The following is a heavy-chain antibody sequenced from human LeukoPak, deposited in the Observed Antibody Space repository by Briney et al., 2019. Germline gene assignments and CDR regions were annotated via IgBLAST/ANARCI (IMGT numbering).Heavy chain of an antibody. V-gene: IGHV4-59*08. CDR1: GGSISSYY. CDR2: IYYSGST. Sequence: SETLSLTCTVSGGSISSYYWSWIRQPPGKGLEWIGYIYYSGSTNYNPSLKSRVTISVDTSKNQFSLKLSSVTAADTAMYFCGFSEGDFWGQGALVTVSS. CDR3: GFSEGDF. D-gene: IGHD6-25*01. J-gene: IGHJ4*02.